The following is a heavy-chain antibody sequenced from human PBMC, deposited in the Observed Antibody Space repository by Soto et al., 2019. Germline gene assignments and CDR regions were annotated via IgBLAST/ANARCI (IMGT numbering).Heavy chain of an antibody. CDR2: ISSTTNYI. V-gene: IGHV3-21*06. CDR3: ARQSEDLTSNFDY. CDR1: GFTFTRYS. Sequence: EVQLVESGGGLVKPGGSLRLSCAASGFTFTRYSMNWVRQAPGKGLEWVSSISSTTNYIYYGDSMKGRFTISRENAKNTLDLEMNILIAEDTAVYYCARQSEDLTSNFDYWGQGTLVTVSS. J-gene: IGHJ4*02.